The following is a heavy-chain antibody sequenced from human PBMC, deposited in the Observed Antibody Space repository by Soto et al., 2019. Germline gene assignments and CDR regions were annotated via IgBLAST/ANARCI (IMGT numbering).Heavy chain of an antibody. V-gene: IGHV3-30*18. CDR1: GFTFSSYG. CDR3: AKGGTTVTTATAS. CDR2: ITCGGVNK. J-gene: IGHJ5*02. Sequence: GGSLRLSCAASGFTFSSYGMHWVRQAPGKGLEWVSVITCGGVNKYYADSVKGRFTISRDNSKNTLSLQMNSLRAEDTAVYYCAKGGTTVTTATASWGQGTLVTVSS. D-gene: IGHD4-17*01.